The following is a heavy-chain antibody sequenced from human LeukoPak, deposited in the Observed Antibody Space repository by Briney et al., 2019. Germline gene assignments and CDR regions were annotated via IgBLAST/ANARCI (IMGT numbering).Heavy chain of an antibody. D-gene: IGHD6-6*01. V-gene: IGHV3-30*02. CDR2: IRYDGSNE. Sequence: GGSLTLSCAASGFTFSSYGMHWVRQAPGKGLEWVAFIRYDGSNEYYADSVKGRFTISRDNSKNTLYLQMNSLRREDTAVYYCPKDRILTGSSSSRGSWFVDYWGQGTLVTVSS. J-gene: IGHJ4*02. CDR3: PKDRILTGSSSSRGSWFVDY. CDR1: GFTFSSYG.